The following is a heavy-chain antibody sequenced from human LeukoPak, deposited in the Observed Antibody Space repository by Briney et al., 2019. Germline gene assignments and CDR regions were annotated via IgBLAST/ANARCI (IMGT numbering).Heavy chain of an antibody. Sequence: GGSLRLSCAASGFTFSSYAMHWVRQAPGKGLEWVAVISYDGSNKYYADSVKGRFTISRDNSKNTLYLQMNSLRAEDTAVYYCARGGGYPDYWGQGTLVTVSS. CDR3: ARGGGYPDY. CDR1: GFTFSSYA. D-gene: IGHD5-24*01. CDR2: ISYDGSNK. J-gene: IGHJ4*02. V-gene: IGHV3-30-3*01.